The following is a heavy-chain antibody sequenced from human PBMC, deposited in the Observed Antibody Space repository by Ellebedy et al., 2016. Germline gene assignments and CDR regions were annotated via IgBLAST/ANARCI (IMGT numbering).Heavy chain of an antibody. D-gene: IGHD2-2*01. J-gene: IGHJ4*02. V-gene: IGHV1-8*01. Sequence: ASVKVSCXASGYTFTSYDINWVRQAPGQGLEWMGWMNPNSGDAAYAQKFQGRVTMTGNTSITTAYMELSSLRSDDTAMYYCTRGGMLYCSSTYCVDYWGQGTLVTVSS. CDR1: GYTFTSYD. CDR3: TRGGMLYCSSTYCVDY. CDR2: MNPNSGDA.